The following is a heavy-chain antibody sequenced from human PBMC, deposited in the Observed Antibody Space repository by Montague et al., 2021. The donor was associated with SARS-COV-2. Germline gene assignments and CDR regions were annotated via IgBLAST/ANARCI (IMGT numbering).Heavy chain of an antibody. Sequence: SETLSLTCTVSGASVTCLYWGWIRQTPGKGLEWIAYIYDTGIINYHPSLRSRTTMSVDTSKNQFSLKLNSVSAADTAVYFCAREREGSDILDYWGQGTLVTVSS. D-gene: IGHD3-9*01. CDR1: GASVTCLY. V-gene: IGHV4-59*02. CDR2: IYDTGII. J-gene: IGHJ4*03. CDR3: AREREGSDILDY.